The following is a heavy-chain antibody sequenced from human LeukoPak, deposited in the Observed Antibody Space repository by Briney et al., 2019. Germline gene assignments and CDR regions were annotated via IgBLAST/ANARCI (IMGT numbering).Heavy chain of an antibody. CDR1: GGSISSYY. Sequence: SETLSLTCTVSGGSISSYYWSWIRQPPGKGLEWIGYIYYSGSTNYNPSLKSRVTMSVDTSKNQFSLKLSSVTAADTAVYYCARGSGWYYYWGQGTLVTVSS. D-gene: IGHD6-19*01. CDR3: ARGSGWYYY. J-gene: IGHJ4*02. CDR2: IYYSGST. V-gene: IGHV4-59*01.